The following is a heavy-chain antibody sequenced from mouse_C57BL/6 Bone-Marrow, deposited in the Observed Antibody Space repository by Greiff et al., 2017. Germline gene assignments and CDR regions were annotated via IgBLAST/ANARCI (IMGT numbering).Heavy chain of an antibody. CDR2: IAPSYSST. J-gene: IGHJ1*03. V-gene: IGHV1-69*01. CDR1: GYTFTSYW. D-gene: IGHD2-3*01. Sequence: VQLQQPGAELVMPGASVKLSCKASGYTFTSYWMHWVKQRPGQGLEWIGAIAPSYSSTNYNQKFTGKSTLTVDKSSSTTYMQLSSLTSEDSAIYYCANDGYFCDFDVWGTGTTVTVSS. CDR3: ANDGYFCDFDV.